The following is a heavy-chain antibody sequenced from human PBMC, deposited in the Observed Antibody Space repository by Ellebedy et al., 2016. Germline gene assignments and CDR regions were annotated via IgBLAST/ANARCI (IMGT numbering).Heavy chain of an antibody. CDR3: RQGHYADL. V-gene: IGHV3-23*01. CDR1: GFTLSDYS. Sequence: GESLKISCAASGFTLSDYSMSWVRQAPGKGLEWVSTISAGSDITRLADSVKGRFTISRDSSKNSVYLRMNNLRVEDTAVYYCRQGHYADLWGQGTLVTVSS. J-gene: IGHJ4*02. CDR2: ISAGSDIT. D-gene: IGHD4-17*01.